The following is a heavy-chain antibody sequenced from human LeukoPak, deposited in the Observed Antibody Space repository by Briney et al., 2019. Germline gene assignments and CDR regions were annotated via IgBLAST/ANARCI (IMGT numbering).Heavy chain of an antibody. Sequence: PGGSLRFSCAASGFTFSSYAMSWVRQAPGKGLEWVSAISGSGGSTYYADSVKGRFTISRDNSKNTLYLQKNSLRAGDTAVYYCAKTRPLDSSSWSHGDYWGQGTLVTVSS. CDR3: AKTRPLDSSSWSHGDY. CDR2: ISGSGGST. J-gene: IGHJ4*02. D-gene: IGHD6-13*01. V-gene: IGHV3-23*01. CDR1: GFTFSSYA.